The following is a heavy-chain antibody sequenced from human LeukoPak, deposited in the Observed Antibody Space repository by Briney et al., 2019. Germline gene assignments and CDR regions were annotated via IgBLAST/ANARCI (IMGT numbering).Heavy chain of an antibody. D-gene: IGHD1-20*01. V-gene: IGHV3-30*02. J-gene: IGHJ4*02. CDR3: AKDRYNWNPTFDY. CDR2: IRYDGNNK. CDR1: GFTFSSFG. Sequence: HSGGSLRLSCAASGFTFSSFGMHWVRQAPGKGLEWVASIRYDGNNKNYADSVRGRFTIFRDNSKNTLYLQMNSLRAEDTAVYYCAKDRYNWNPTFDYWGQGTLVTVSS.